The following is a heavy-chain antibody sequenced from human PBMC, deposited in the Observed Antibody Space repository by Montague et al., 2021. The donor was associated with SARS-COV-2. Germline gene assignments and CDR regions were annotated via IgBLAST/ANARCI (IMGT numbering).Heavy chain of an antibody. D-gene: IGHD1-26*01. CDR1: GDSISDYY. CDR3: ARDRVDRYSGSRTAYGMDV. Sequence: SETLSLTCTVSGDSISDYYWSWIRQPPGMGLEWIGYIFRSGATNYNPPLKSRVTISVDTSKNQFSLKLSSVTAADTAVYYCARDRVDRYSGSRTAYGMDVWGQGTTVTVSS. J-gene: IGHJ6*02. V-gene: IGHV4-4*08. CDR2: IFRSGAT.